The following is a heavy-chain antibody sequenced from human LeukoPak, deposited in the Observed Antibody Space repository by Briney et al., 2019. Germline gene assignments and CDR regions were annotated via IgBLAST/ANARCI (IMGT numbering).Heavy chain of an antibody. CDR2: IYPGDSDT. V-gene: IGHV5-51*01. Sequence: GESLKISCKGSGYSFTSYWIGWVRQMPGKGLEWMGIIYPGDSDTIYSPSFQGQVTISADKSSTTAYLQWSSLKASDTAMYYCARLVDTAMVIGYYFDYWGQGTLVTVSS. CDR3: ARLVDTAMVIGYYFDY. J-gene: IGHJ4*02. D-gene: IGHD5-18*01. CDR1: GYSFTSYW.